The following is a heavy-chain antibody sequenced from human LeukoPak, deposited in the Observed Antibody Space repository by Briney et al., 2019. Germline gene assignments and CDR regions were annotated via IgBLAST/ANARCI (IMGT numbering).Heavy chain of an antibody. CDR2: INPYSGAI. V-gene: IGHV1-2*02. Sequence: SVKVSCKASGYTFTGYYMHWVRQAPGQGLEWVGWINPYSGAINYAQKFQGRVTLTRDTSISTAYMELSRLTSGDTAVYYCARDPKSQLLLDYWGQGTLVTVSS. J-gene: IGHJ4*02. CDR1: GYTFTGYY. CDR3: ARDPKSQLLLDY. D-gene: IGHD2-2*01.